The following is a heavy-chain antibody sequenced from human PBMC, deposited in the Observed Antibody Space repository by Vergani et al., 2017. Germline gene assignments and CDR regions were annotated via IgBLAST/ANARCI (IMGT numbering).Heavy chain of an antibody. CDR3: TTAGGIVVVPAAIDDEWVFFDY. V-gene: IGHV3-15*01. D-gene: IGHD2-2*01. CDR2: IKSKTDGGTT. Sequence: EVQLVESGGGLVKPGGSLRLSCAASGFTFSNAWMSWVRQAPGKGLEWVGRIKSKTDGGTTDYAAPVKGRFTISRDDSKNTLYLQMNSLKTEDTAVYYCTTAGGIVVVPAAIDDEWVFFDYWGQGTLVTVSS. CDR1: GFTFSNAW. J-gene: IGHJ4*02.